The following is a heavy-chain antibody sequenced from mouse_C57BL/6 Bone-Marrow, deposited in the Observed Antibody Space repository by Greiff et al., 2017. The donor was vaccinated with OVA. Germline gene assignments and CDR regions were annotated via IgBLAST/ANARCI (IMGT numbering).Heavy chain of an antibody. Sequence: QVQLQQSGAELVRPGTSVKVSCKASGYAFTNYLIEWVKQRPGQGLEWIGVINPGSGGTNYNEKFKGKATLTADKSSSTAYMQLSSLTSEDSAVYFCARRPYDGYFDVWGKGTTLTVSS. D-gene: IGHD2-3*01. CDR1: GYAFTNYL. J-gene: IGHJ2*01. V-gene: IGHV1-54*01. CDR2: INPGSGGT. CDR3: ARRPYDGYFDV.